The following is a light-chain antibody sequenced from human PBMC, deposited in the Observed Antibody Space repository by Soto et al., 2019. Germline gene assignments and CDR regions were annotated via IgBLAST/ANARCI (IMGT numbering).Light chain of an antibody. CDR3: QQYKSYSQFS. J-gene: IGKJ3*01. CDR1: QSIKNW. V-gene: IGKV1-5*03. Sequence: DIQMTPSPSTLSASVGDRVTITCRASQSIKNWLAWYQQKTGEAPKLLIYKASTLESGVPSRFSGSGSGTEFTLTISCLQPDDVASYHCQQYKSYSQFSFGPGTKVDIK. CDR2: KAS.